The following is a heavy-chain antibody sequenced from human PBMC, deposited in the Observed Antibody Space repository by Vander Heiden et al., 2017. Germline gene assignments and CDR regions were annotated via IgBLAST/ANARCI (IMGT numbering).Heavy chain of an antibody. Sequence: VQLLESGGGLVPPGASLRLSCASSGFTFSSSAVSWVGQAPGKGREWVSAISGSGGSTYYADSVKGWGTISRDNSKNTLYRQMHSRRAQEPGVYDCAKDHEITRRGLVIPDFDYWGEGPLVADCS. CDR3: AKDHEITRRGLVIPDFDY. CDR2: ISGSGGST. V-gene: IGHV3-23*01. CDR1: GFTFSSSA. J-gene: IGHJ4*02. D-gene: IGHD3-22*01.